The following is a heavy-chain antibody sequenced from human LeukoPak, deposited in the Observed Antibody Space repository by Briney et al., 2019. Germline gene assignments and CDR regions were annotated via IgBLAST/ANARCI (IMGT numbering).Heavy chain of an antibody. CDR3: ARERWDLTGEPENQAGYYYYMDV. V-gene: IGHV1-46*01. D-gene: IGHD7-27*01. CDR2: INPSGGST. J-gene: IGHJ6*03. Sequence: ASVKVSCKASGYTFTSYYMHWVRQAPGQGLEWMGIINPSGGSTSYAQKFQGRVTMTRDTSTSTVYMELSSLRSEDTAVYYCARERWDLTGEPENQAGYYYYMDVWGKGTTVTVSS. CDR1: GYTFTSYY.